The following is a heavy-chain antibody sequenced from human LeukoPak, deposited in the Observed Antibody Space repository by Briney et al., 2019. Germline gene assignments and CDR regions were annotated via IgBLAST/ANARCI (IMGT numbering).Heavy chain of an antibody. J-gene: IGHJ5*02. CDR2: IYPGDSDT. V-gene: IGHV5-51*01. D-gene: IGHD6-13*01. Sequence: GESLKISCKGSGYSFTSYWIGWVRQMPGKGLEWMGIIYPGDSDTRYSPSFQGQVTISADKSISTAYLQWSSLKASDTAMYYCARHWGGIAAPAPPYWFDPWGQGTLVTVSS. CDR1: GYSFTSYW. CDR3: ARHWGGIAAPAPPYWFDP.